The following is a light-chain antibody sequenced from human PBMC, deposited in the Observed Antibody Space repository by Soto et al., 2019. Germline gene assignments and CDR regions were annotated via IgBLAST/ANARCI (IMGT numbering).Light chain of an antibody. CDR1: EYVRVY. CDR3: QQRNDWPALS. J-gene: IGKJ4*01. V-gene: IGKV3-11*01. CDR2: ETS. Sequence: ENVLTQFPATLSLSPGESATLSCRASEYVRVYLAWYHQKPGQAPRLLMYETSTRAPGIPRRFSGSGSGTDFTLSIRSLEPEDSGVYYCQQRNDWPALSFGGGTKVDIK.